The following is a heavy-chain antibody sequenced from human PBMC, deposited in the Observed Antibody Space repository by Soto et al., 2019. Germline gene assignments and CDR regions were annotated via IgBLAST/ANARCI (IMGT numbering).Heavy chain of an antibody. J-gene: IGHJ4*02. CDR2: INAGNGNT. V-gene: IGHV1-3*01. Sequence: QVQLVQSGAEVKKPGASVKVSCKASGYTFTSYAMHWVRQAPGQRHEWMGRINAGNGNTKYSPKFRGRVTITRDTSASPAYMELSSLRSEDTAVYSCARSVSYSSSWYYFDYWGQGTLVTVSS. CDR1: GYTFTSYA. D-gene: IGHD6-13*01. CDR3: ARSVSYSSSWYYFDY.